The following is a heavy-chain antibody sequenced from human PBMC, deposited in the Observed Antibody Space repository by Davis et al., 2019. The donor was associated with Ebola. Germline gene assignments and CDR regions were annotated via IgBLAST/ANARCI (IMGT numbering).Heavy chain of an antibody. CDR3: ARHRRAWLNYGMDV. V-gene: IGHV4-59*08. J-gene: IGHJ6*02. CDR2: IYYSGST. D-gene: IGHD5-24*01. CDR1: GGSISSYY. Sequence: SETLSLTCTVSGGSISSYYWSWIRQPPGKGLEWIGYIYYSGSTKYNPSLKSRVTISVDTSKNQFSLKLSSVTAADTAVYYCARHRRAWLNYGMDVWGQGTTVTVSS.